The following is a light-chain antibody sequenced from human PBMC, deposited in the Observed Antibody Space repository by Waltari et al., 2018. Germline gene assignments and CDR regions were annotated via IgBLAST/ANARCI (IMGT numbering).Light chain of an antibody. CDR3: CSYAGSAWV. CDR2: DVS. J-gene: IGLJ3*02. V-gene: IGLV2-11*01. CDR1: SRYVGGFNY. Sequence: QSALTQPRSVSGSPGQSVTISCTGTSRYVGGFNYVSWYQQPPGKAPKLMIYDVSNRPSGVPDRFSGSKSGNTASLTISGLQAQDEADYYCCSYAGSAWVFGGGTKLTVL.